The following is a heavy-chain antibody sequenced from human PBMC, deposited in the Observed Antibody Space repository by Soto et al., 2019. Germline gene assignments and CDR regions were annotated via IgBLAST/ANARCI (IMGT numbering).Heavy chain of an antibody. J-gene: IGHJ4*02. CDR3: PGEIIGSSPPGFDY. CDR2: IYYSGST. D-gene: IGHD6-6*01. CDR1: GGSISSGGYY. Sequence: QVQLQESGPGLVKPSQTLSLTCTVSGGSISSGGYYWSWIRQHPGKGLEWIGYIYYSGSTYYNPSLKRRVTISVDTSKNQFSLKLSSVTAADTAVYYCPGEIIGSSPPGFDYWGQGTLVTVSS. V-gene: IGHV4-31*03.